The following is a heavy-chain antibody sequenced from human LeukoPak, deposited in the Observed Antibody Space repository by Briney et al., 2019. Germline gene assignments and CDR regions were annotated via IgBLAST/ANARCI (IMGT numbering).Heavy chain of an antibody. J-gene: IGHJ4*02. CDR3: ARGEPTIVVVPAANDY. Sequence: ASVKVSCKASEYTFTSYYMHWVRQAPGQGLEWMGIINPSGGSTSYAQKFQGRVTMTRDTSTSTVYMELSSLRSEDTAVYYCARGEPTIVVVPAANDYWGQGTLVTVSS. D-gene: IGHD2-2*01. V-gene: IGHV1-46*01. CDR2: INPSGGST. CDR1: EYTFTSYY.